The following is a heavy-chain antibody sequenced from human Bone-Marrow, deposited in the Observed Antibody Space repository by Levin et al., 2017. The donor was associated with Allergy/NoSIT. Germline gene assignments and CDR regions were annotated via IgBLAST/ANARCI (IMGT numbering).Heavy chain of an antibody. Sequence: GESLKISCAASGFIFSDYWMTWVRQTPGKGLEWVANIKEDGSEGFYVDSVKGRFTVSRDKAGKAVFLQMNSLRAEDTAVYYCAALGSVVTSNGALDYWGQGALVTVSS. D-gene: IGHD2-8*01. V-gene: IGHV3-7*01. CDR1: GFIFSDYW. J-gene: IGHJ4*02. CDR3: AALGSVVTSNGALDY. CDR2: IKEDGSEG.